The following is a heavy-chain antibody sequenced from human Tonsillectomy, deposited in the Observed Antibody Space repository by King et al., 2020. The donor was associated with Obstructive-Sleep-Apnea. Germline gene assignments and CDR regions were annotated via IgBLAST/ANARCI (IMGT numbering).Heavy chain of an antibody. D-gene: IGHD6-13*01. CDR3: AKGGAGGIAAAGALVGY. CDR1: GFTFSSYG. V-gene: IGHV3-30*02. CDR2: IRYDGSNK. Sequence: VQLVESGGGVVQPGGSLRLSCAASGFTFSSYGMHWVRQAPGKGLEWVAFIRYDGSNKYYADSVKGRFTISRDNSKNTLYLQMNSLRAEDTAVYYCAKGGAGGIAAAGALVGYWGQGTLVTVSS. J-gene: IGHJ4*02.